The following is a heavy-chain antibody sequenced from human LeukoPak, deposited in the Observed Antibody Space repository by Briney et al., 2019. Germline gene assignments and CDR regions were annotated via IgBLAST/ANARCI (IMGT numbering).Heavy chain of an antibody. CDR3: ARGSAVGELWAWFVP. CDR2: IWYDGSNK. Sequence: GRSLRPSCAASGFTSSSYGMHWVRQAPGNGLEWVAVIWYDGSNKYYADSVKGRFTISRDNSKNTLYLQMNSLRAEDTAVYYCARGSAVGELWAWFVPWGQGTLVTVSS. CDR1: GFTSSSYG. D-gene: IGHD3-10*01. J-gene: IGHJ5*02. V-gene: IGHV3-33*01.